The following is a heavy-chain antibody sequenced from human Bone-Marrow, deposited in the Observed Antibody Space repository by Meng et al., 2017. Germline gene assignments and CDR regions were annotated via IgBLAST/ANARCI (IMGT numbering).Heavy chain of an antibody. Sequence: DCGQALVRSSDHRALICTVSGDIVNSGSYYWSWILEPPGGRLEFIGFIYQSCSTNNHTSIKNRVNISLDLSSNKFSLVLKSVSSADTAIYYCARGVVADPPGDWGRGTLVTVSS. CDR3: ARGVVADPPGD. D-gene: IGHD2-21*01. CDR2: IYQSCST. V-gene: IGHV4-61*01. CDR1: GDIVNSGSYY. J-gene: IGHJ1*01.